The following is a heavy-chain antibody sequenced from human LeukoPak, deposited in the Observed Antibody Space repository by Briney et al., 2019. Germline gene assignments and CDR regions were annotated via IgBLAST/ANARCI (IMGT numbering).Heavy chain of an antibody. CDR1: GFTFSSYS. Sequence: GGSLRLSCAASGFTFSSYSMNWVRQAPGKGLEWVSSISSSSSYIYYADSVKGRFTISRDNAKNSLYLQMNSLRAEDTAVYYCARERYCSGGSCYPPPYYYYMDVWGKGTTVTVSS. CDR3: ARERYCSGGSCYPPPYYYYMDV. D-gene: IGHD2-15*01. CDR2: ISSSSSYI. V-gene: IGHV3-21*01. J-gene: IGHJ6*03.